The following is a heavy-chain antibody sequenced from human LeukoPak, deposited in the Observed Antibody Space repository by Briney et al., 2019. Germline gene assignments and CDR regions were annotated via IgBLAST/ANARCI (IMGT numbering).Heavy chain of an antibody. J-gene: IGHJ4*02. Sequence: PGGSLRLSCGASGFTFSSYSMNWVRQAPGKGLEWVSSISSSSSYIYYADSVKGRFTISRDNAKNSLYLQMNSLRAEDTAVYYCARLPGRAAATDYWGQGTLVTVSS. CDR1: GFTFSSYS. CDR2: ISSSSSYI. D-gene: IGHD6-13*01. CDR3: ARLPGRAAATDY. V-gene: IGHV3-21*01.